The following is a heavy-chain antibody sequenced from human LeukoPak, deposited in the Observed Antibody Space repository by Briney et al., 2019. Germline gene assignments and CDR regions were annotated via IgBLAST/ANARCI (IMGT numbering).Heavy chain of an antibody. CDR2: IYYSGST. J-gene: IGHJ4*02. CDR3: ARSRDYGDLYYFDY. Sequence: KPSETLSLTCTVSGGSISSYYWSWIRQPPGKGLEWIGYIYYSGSTNYNPSLKSRVTISVDTSKNQLSLKLSSVTAADTAVYYCARSRDYGDLYYFDYWGQGTLVTVSS. V-gene: IGHV4-59*01. CDR1: GGSISSYY. D-gene: IGHD4-17*01.